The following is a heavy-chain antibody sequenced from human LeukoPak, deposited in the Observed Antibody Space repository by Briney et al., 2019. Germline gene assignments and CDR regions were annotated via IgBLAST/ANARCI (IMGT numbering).Heavy chain of an antibody. D-gene: IGHD3-9*01. V-gene: IGHV3-23*01. CDR2: ISGSGGST. CDR1: GFTFSSYA. J-gene: IGHJ4*02. CDR3: AKDLREILTGYYAGGADY. Sequence: PGGSLRLSCAASGFTFSSYAMSWVRQAPGKGLEWVSAISGSGGSTYYTDSVKGRFTISRDNSKNTLYLQMNSLRAEDTAVYYCAKDLREILTGYYAGGADYWGQGTLVTVSS.